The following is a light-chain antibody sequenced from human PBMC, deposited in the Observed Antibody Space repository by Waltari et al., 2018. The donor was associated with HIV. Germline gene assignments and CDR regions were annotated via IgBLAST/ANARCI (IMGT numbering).Light chain of an antibody. CDR1: SSNIVAGYD. CDR3: QSYDTSLGGLV. J-gene: IGLJ3*02. V-gene: IGLV1-40*01. Sequence: QSVLTQPPSVSGAPGQRVTISCTGSSSNIVAGYDVHWYQQLPGTAPKLFIYANNNRPSGIPDRFSGSKSGTSASLAITGLRAEDEGDYYCQSYDTSLGGLVFGGGTKLTVL. CDR2: ANN.